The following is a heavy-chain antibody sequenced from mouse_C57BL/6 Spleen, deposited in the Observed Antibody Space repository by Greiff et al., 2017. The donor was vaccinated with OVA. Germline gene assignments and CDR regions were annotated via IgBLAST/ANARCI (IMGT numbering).Heavy chain of an antibody. J-gene: IGHJ2*01. D-gene: IGHD1-1*01. CDR2: IYPSDSET. Sequence: QVQLQQPGAELVRPGSSVKLSCKASGYTFTSYWMDWVKQRPGQGLEWIGNIYPSDSETHYNQKFKDKATLTVDKSSSTAYMQLSSLTSEDSAVYYCARGGYYGRYFDYWGQGTTLTVSS. CDR1: GYTFTSYW. V-gene: IGHV1-61*01. CDR3: ARGGYYGRYFDY.